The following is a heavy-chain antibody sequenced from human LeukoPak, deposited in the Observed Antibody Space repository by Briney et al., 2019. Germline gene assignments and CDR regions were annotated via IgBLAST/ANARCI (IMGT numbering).Heavy chain of an antibody. CDR2: IKPSSGST. J-gene: IGHJ4*02. CDR1: GSPFPSYY. D-gene: IGHD5-24*01. Sequence: ASVKVSCKASGSPFPSYYMHWVRQAPGQGLEWMGIIKPSSGSTSYAQKFQGRVTTTRDTSTSTVYMELSSLRSEDTAVYYCARDKEMATNLYYFDYWGRGTLVTVSS. CDR3: ARDKEMATNLYYFDY. V-gene: IGHV1-46*01.